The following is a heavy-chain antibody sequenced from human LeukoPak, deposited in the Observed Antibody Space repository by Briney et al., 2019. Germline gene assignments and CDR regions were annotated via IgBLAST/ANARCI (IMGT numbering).Heavy chain of an antibody. J-gene: IGHJ4*02. CDR1: GFTFSSYA. Sequence: PGGSLRLSCAASGFTFSSYAMHWVRQAPGKGLEWVAVISYDGSNKYYADSVKGRFTISRDNSKNTLYLQMNSLRVEDTAVYYCARAYGDTDYYFDYWGQGTLVTVSS. D-gene: IGHD4-17*01. CDR3: ARAYGDTDYYFDY. V-gene: IGHV3-30-3*01. CDR2: ISYDGSNK.